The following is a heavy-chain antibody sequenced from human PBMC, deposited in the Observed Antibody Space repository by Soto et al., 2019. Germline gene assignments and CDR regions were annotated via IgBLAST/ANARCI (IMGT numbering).Heavy chain of an antibody. D-gene: IGHD4-17*01. V-gene: IGHV1-69*13. CDR1: GGTFSSYV. CDR2: IIPTFGTA. CDR3: ARSHPTVTRYYYYYYGMDV. Sequence: SVKVSCKASGGTFSSYVISWVRQAHGQGLEWMGGIIPTFGTANYAQKFQGRVTITADESTSTAYMELSSLRSEDTAVYYCARSHPTVTRYYYYYYGMDVWGQGTTVTV. J-gene: IGHJ6*02.